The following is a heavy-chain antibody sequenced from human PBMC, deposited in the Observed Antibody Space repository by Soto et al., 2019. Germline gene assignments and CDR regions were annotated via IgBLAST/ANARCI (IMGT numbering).Heavy chain of an antibody. Sequence: GGSLRLSCAASGFTFSSYAMHWVRQAPGKGLEWVAVISYDGSNKYYADSVKGRFTISRDNSKNTLYLQMNSLRAEDTAVYYCAREHSGSYFPHFDYWGQGTLVTV. CDR2: ISYDGSNK. CDR1: GFTFSSYA. D-gene: IGHD1-26*01. J-gene: IGHJ4*02. CDR3: AREHSGSYFPHFDY. V-gene: IGHV3-30-3*01.